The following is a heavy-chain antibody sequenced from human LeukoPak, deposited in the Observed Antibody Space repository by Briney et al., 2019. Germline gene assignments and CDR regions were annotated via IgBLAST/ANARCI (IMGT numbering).Heavy chain of an antibody. Sequence: PGRSLRLSCAASGFTFSSYGMHWVRQAPGKGLEWVAVIWYDGSNKYYADSVKGRFTISRDNSKNTLYLQMNSLRAEDTAVYYCARGNGDSYGVFVYWGQGTLVTVSS. CDR1: GFTFSSYG. D-gene: IGHD5-18*01. CDR2: IWYDGSNK. V-gene: IGHV3-33*01. CDR3: ARGNGDSYGVFVY. J-gene: IGHJ4*02.